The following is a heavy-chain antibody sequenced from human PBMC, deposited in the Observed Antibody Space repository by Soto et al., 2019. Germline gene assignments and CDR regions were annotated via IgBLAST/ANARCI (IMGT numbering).Heavy chain of an antibody. V-gene: IGHV4-39*01. CDR1: GGSISSSSYY. CDR3: ARRSSGWQPTPLYYFDY. J-gene: IGHJ4*02. CDR2: IYYSGST. D-gene: IGHD6-19*01. Sequence: QLQLQESGPGLVKPSETLSLTCTVSGGSISSSSYYWGWIRQPPGKGLEWIGSIYYSGSTYYNPSLKRRVTISVDTSKNQFSLKLSSVTAADTAVYYCARRSSGWQPTPLYYFDYWGQGTLVTVSS.